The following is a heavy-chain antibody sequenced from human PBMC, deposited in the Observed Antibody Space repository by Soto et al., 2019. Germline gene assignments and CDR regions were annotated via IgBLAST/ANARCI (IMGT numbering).Heavy chain of an antibody. Sequence: ASVKVSCKASGYTFTSYGISWVRQAPGQGIERMGWISAYNGNTNYAQKLQGRVTMTTDTSTSTAYMELRSLRSDDTAVYYCAREVVRVAGTRWFDPWGQGTLVTVSS. CDR3: AREVVRVAGTRWFDP. J-gene: IGHJ5*02. D-gene: IGHD6-19*01. V-gene: IGHV1-18*01. CDR1: GYTFTSYG. CDR2: ISAYNGNT.